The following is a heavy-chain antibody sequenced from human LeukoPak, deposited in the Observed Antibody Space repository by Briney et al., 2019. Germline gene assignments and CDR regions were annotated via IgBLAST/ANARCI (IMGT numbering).Heavy chain of an antibody. D-gene: IGHD3-3*01. CDR3: ARDQSAVRESYYDFWSGYYQYYFDY. V-gene: IGHV3-21*01. CDR2: ISSSSSYI. CDR1: GFTFSSYS. J-gene: IGHJ4*02. Sequence: PGGSLRLSCAASGFTFSSYSMNWVRQAPGKGLEWVSSISSSSSYIYYADSVKGRFTTSRDNAKNSLYLQMNSLRAEDTAVYYCARDQSAVRESYYDFWSGYYQYYFDYWGQGTLVTVSS.